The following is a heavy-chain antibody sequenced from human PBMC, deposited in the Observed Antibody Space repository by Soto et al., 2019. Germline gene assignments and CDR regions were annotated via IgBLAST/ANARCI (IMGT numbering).Heavy chain of an antibody. V-gene: IGHV1-46*01. CDR1: GYTFTNYP. Sequence: ASVKVSCKASGYTFTNYPIYWVREAPGQGLDWMGTIDPSGGGTNYAQKFQDRVTMTRDTSTTTIYMELRSLTSEDTAVYYCARATSDYGGYSRLDPWGQGTLVTVSS. D-gene: IGHD4-17*01. CDR2: IDPSGGGT. CDR3: ARATSDYGGYSRLDP. J-gene: IGHJ5*02.